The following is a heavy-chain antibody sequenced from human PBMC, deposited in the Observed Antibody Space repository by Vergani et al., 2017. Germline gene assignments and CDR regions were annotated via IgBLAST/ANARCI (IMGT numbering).Heavy chain of an antibody. CDR1: GGSFSGYY. V-gene: IGHV4-34*01. Sequence: QVQLQESGPGLVKPSETLSLTCAVYGGSFSGYYWSWIRQPPGKGLEWIGEINHSGSTNYNPSLKSRVTISVDTSKNQFSLKLSSVTAADTAVYYCARSKIQRWMDVWGQGTTVTVSS. D-gene: IGHD4-11*01. CDR3: ARSKIQRWMDV. J-gene: IGHJ6*02. CDR2: INHSGST.